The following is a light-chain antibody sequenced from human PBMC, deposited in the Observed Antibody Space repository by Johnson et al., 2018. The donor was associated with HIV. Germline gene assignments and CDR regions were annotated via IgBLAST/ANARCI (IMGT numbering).Light chain of an antibody. CDR2: DNN. J-gene: IGLJ1*01. CDR1: TSNIGKSY. Sequence: QSVLTQPPSVSAAPGQKVTISCSGSTSNIGKSYVSWYQQLPGTAPKLLIYDNNRRPSGTPDRFSGSKSGTSATLGITGLQTGDEADYYCGTWDSSLNAFVFGAGTRVTVL. CDR3: GTWDSSLNAFV. V-gene: IGLV1-51*01.